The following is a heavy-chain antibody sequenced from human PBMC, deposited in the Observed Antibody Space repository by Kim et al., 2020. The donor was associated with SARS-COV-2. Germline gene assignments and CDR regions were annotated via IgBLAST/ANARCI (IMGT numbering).Heavy chain of an antibody. V-gene: IGHV3-23*01. J-gene: IGHJ4*01. CDR3: VKSRPQLLWFGAYGDD. CDR2: ISGSDNRR. CDR1: GFTFSNYS. D-gene: IGHD3-10*01. Sequence: GGSLRLSCAASGFTFSNYSMNWVRQAAGKRPEWVSSISGSDNRRFYADSVKGRFTISRDNVRNSLYLQMNSLKDEDTALYYCVKSRPQLLWFGAYGDDWG.